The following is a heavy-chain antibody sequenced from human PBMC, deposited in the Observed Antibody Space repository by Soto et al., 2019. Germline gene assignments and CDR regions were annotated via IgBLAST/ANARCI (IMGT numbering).Heavy chain of an antibody. J-gene: IGHJ4*02. CDR3: VRTSLVVAAATREDY. CDR1: GFTFSSYW. Sequence: EVQLVESGGGLVQPGGSLRLSCAASGFTFSSYWMHWVRQAPGKGLVWVSRINSDGSSTSYADSVKGRFTISRDNAKNPLYLQMKRLRAGDTAVYYCVRTSLVVAAATREDYWGQGTLVTVSS. CDR2: INSDGSST. V-gene: IGHV3-74*01. D-gene: IGHD2-15*01.